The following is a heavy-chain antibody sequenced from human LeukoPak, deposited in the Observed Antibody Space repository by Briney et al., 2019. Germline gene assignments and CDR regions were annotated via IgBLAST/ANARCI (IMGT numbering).Heavy chain of an antibody. Sequence: ASVKVSCKASGYTFTGYYMYWVRQAPGQGLEWMGIINPSGGSTSYAQKFQGRVTMTRDMSTSTVYMELSSLRSEDTAVYYCARENYGDSYYYYYYYYMDVWGKGTTVTVSS. CDR2: INPSGGST. CDR1: GYTFTGYY. J-gene: IGHJ6*03. D-gene: IGHD4-17*01. V-gene: IGHV1-46*01. CDR3: ARENYGDSYYYYYYYYMDV.